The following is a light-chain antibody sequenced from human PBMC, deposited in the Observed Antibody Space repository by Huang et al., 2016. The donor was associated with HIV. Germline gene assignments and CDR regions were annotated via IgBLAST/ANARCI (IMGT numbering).Light chain of an antibody. CDR2: GAS. Sequence: EIVMTQSPATLFVSPGERATLSCRASQSISSNLAWYQQKPGQAPRVLIYGASTRAAWVPARFSGAGSGTEFTLTISSLQSEDLAVYYCQQYDQWPPGYTFGQGTKL. V-gene: IGKV3-15*01. J-gene: IGKJ2*01. CDR1: QSISSN. CDR3: QQYDQWPPGYT.